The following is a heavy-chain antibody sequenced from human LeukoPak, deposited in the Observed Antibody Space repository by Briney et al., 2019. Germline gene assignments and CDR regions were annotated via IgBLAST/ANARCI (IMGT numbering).Heavy chain of an antibody. CDR2: ITGSSSTT. V-gene: IGHV3-48*01. D-gene: IGHD1-26*01. CDR3: ARGALGY. CDR1: GFTFSSYS. J-gene: IGHJ4*02. Sequence: PGGSLRLSCAASGFTFSSYSMHWVRQPPGKGLEWVSYITGSSSTTYYADSVKGRFTISRDNSKNSLYLQMNSLTAADTAVYYCARGALGYWGPGTQVTVSS.